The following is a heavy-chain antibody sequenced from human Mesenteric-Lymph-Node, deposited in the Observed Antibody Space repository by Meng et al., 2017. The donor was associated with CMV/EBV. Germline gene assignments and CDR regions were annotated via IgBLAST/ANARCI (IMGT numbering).Heavy chain of an antibody. Sequence: GGSLRLSCTVSGGHFDKRWMSWVRQAPGKGLEWVGRIRNKANSYSVSYAASVKDRFSISRDDSKNSLYLQMNSLKSEDTAIYYCARASTGSYYDFEDWGQGTQVTVSS. CDR2: IRNKANSYSV. D-gene: IGHD3-10*01. CDR3: ARASTGSYYDFED. J-gene: IGHJ4*02. CDR1: GGHFDKRW. V-gene: IGHV3-72*01.